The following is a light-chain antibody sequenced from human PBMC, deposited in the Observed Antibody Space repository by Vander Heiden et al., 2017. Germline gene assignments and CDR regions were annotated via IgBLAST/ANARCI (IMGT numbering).Light chain of an antibody. CDR1: QSISSW. J-gene: IGKJ1*01. CDR3: QQDNSYWT. V-gene: IGKV1-5*01. CDR2: DAS. Sequence: DIQMTQSPSTLSASVGDRVTITCRASQSISSWLAWYQQKPGKATKPLIYDASSLESGVPSRFSGSGSGTEFTLTISSLQPDDFATYYCQQDNSYWTFGQGTKVEIK.